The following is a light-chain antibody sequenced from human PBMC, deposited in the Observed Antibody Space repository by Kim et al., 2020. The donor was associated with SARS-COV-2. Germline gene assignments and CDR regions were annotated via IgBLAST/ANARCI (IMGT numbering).Light chain of an antibody. V-gene: IGKV3-20*01. CDR3: QQYGSS. CDR1: QSVSSSY. Sequence: EIVLTQSPGALSLSPGERATLSCRTSQSVSSSYLAWYHQKPGQAPRLLIYGASSRATGIPDRFSGSGSGTNFTLTISRLDPEDFAVYFCQQYGSSFGQGTKLEIK. J-gene: IGKJ2*01. CDR2: GAS.